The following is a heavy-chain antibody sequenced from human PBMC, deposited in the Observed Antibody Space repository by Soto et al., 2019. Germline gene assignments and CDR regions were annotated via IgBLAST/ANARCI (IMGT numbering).Heavy chain of an antibody. Sequence: PSETLSLTCAVSGYSISSGYYWGWIRQPPGKGLEWIGSIYHSGSTYYNPSLKSRVTISVDTSKNQFSLKLSSVTAADTAVYYCARDLYYDILTGLNGFDPWGQGTRVTVS. V-gene: IGHV4-38-2*02. CDR1: GYSISSGYY. CDR3: ARDLYYDILTGLNGFDP. D-gene: IGHD3-9*01. CDR2: IYHSGST. J-gene: IGHJ5*02.